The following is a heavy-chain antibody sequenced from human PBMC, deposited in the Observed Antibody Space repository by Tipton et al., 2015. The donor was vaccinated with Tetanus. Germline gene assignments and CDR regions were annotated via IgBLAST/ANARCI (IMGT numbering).Heavy chain of an antibody. J-gene: IGHJ4*02. D-gene: IGHD7-27*01. CDR3: ARGGWGGAANY. Sequence: TLSLTCTVSGGSISSSSYYWGWIRQPPGKGLEWIGSIYYSGSTYYNPSLKSRVTISVDTSKNQFSLKLSSVTAADTAVYYCARGGWGGAANYWGQGTLVTVSS. CDR1: GGSISSSSYY. CDR2: IYYSGST. V-gene: IGHV4-39*01.